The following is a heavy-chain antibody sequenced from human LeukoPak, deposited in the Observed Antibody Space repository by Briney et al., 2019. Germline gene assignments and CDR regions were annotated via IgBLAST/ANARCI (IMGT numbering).Heavy chain of an antibody. J-gene: IGHJ1*01. V-gene: IGHV3-23*01. CDR3: AKDHCSSTSCYITEYFQH. D-gene: IGHD2-2*02. Sequence: GGSLRLSCAASGFTFSSYAMSWVCQAPGKGLEWVSAISGSGGSTYYADSVKGRFTISRDNSKNTLYLQMNSLRAEDTAVYYCAKDHCSSTSCYITEYFQHWGQGTLVTVSS. CDR1: GFTFSSYA. CDR2: ISGSGGST.